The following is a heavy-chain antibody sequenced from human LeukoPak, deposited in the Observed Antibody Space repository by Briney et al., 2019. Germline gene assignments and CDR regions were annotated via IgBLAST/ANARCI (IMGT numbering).Heavy chain of an antibody. CDR3: AKAPRGYSYGFDY. CDR2: ISDDGSNK. J-gene: IGHJ4*02. V-gene: IGHV3-30*18. Sequence: GGSLRLSCAASGFTFSSYDIHWVRQAPGKGLEWVAVISDDGSNKYYADSVKGRFTISRDNSKNTLYLQMNSPRAEDTAVYYCAKAPRGYSYGFDYWGQGTLVTVSS. D-gene: IGHD5-18*01. CDR1: GFTFSSYD.